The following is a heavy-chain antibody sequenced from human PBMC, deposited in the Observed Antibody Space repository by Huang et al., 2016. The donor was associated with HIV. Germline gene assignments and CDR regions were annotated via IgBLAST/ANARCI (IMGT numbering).Heavy chain of an antibody. J-gene: IGHJ3*01. CDR1: GGTLNTLD. CDR2: IVPLFSAT. CDR3: AREGETWYGRPTAAFEV. V-gene: IGHV1-69*14. Sequence: VQLTQSGPEVKRPGSSVRVACTASGGTLNTLDFNWVRQAPGQGLEYVGGIVPLFSATNYAQRFRDRVTIIADKSSRTVYLEVRGLSMADTAVFYCAREGETWYGRPTAAFEVWGQGTTVTVSS. D-gene: IGHD6-13*01.